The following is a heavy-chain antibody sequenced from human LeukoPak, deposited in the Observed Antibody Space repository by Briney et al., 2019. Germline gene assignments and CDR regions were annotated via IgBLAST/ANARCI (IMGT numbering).Heavy chain of an antibody. CDR3: ARDYYDSSGYSPGDY. CDR2: ISSSASTI. J-gene: IGHJ4*02. Sequence: GGSLRLSCAASGFIFNSYEMNWVRQAPGKGLEWVSYISSSASTIYYADSVKGRFTISRDNAKNSLYLQMNSLRAEDTAVYYCARDYYDSSGYSPGDYWGQGTLVTVSS. D-gene: IGHD3-22*01. CDR1: GFIFNSYE. V-gene: IGHV3-48*03.